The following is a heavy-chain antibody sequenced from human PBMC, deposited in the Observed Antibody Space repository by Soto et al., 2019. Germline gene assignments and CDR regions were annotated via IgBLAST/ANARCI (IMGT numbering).Heavy chain of an antibody. CDR2: ISAYNGNT. CDR3: ARDRGYYTLVYYYYGMDV. V-gene: IGHV1-18*04. D-gene: IGHD3-3*01. J-gene: IGHJ6*02. Sequence: ASVKVSCKASGYTFTSYGISWVRQAPGQGLEWMGWISAYNGNTNYAQKLQGRVTMTTDTSTSTAYMELRSLRSDDTAMYYCARDRGYYTLVYYYYGMDVWGQGTTVTVSS. CDR1: GYTFTSYG.